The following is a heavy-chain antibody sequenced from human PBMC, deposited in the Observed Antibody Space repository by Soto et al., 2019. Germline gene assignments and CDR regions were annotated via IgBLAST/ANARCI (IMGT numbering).Heavy chain of an antibody. J-gene: IGHJ4*02. D-gene: IGHD6-13*01. Sequence: QVQLVESGGGVVQPGRSLRLSCAASGFTFSSYGMHWVRQAPGKGLEWVAVIWYDGSNKYYADSVKGRFTISRDNSKNTLYLQMNSLRAEDTAVYYCARDQPEWIAAAGSDYWGQGTLVTVSS. CDR1: GFTFSSYG. V-gene: IGHV3-33*01. CDR3: ARDQPEWIAAAGSDY. CDR2: IWYDGSNK.